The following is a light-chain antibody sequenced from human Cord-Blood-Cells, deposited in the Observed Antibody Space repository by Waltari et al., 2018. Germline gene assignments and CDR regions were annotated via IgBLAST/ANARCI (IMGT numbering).Light chain of an antibody. CDR1: SSDVGGYNY. CDR2: DVS. J-gene: IGLJ3*02. Sequence: QSALTQPRSVSGSPGQSVTISCTGNSSDVGGYNYVSWYQQHPGKAPKLRIYDVSKLPSAVPDRSAGSKSGITASLTISGLQAEDEAYYYCCSYAGSWVFGGGTKLTVL. CDR3: CSYAGSWV. V-gene: IGLV2-11*01.